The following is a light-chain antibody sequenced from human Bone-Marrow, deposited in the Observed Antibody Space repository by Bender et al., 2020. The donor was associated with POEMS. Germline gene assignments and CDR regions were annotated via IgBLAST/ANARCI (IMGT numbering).Light chain of an antibody. CDR2: EVS. CDR1: SSDIGSYKL. J-gene: IGLJ1*01. Sequence: QSALTQPASVSGSPGQSITISCTGSSSDIGSYKLVSWYQQHAGKAPKLMIYEVSKRPSGVSDRFSGSRSGNTASLTISGLQAEDEADYYCYSYAGSSTYVFGTGTRVAFL. V-gene: IGLV2-23*02. CDR3: YSYAGSSTYV.